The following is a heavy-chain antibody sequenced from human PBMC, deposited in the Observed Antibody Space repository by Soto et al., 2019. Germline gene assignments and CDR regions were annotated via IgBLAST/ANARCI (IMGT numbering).Heavy chain of an antibody. CDR1: GRSMSGYN. CDR2: IGPTGDT. J-gene: IGHJ3*02. Sequence: QVQQQHWGARLLKPSETLSLTCAEYGRSMSGYNWSWLRRSPVRGLEWIGEIGPTGDTNYGPSFMSRVTVSVDTSKYELSLRLTQVNAADTATYLCARNGVGFGFDIWGLGTMVSVSS. CDR3: ARNGVGFGFDI. V-gene: IGHV4-34*02. D-gene: IGHD3-10*01.